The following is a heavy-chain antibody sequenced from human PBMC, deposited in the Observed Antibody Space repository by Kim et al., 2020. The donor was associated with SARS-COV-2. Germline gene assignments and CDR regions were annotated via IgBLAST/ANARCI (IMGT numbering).Heavy chain of an antibody. V-gene: IGHV4-34*01. CDR2: INHSGST. CDR3: ARDGQWLESFDY. J-gene: IGHJ4*02. Sequence: SETLSLTCAVYGGSFSGYYWSWIRQPPGKGLEWIGEINHSGSTNYNPSLKSRVTISVDTSKNQFSLKLSSVTAADTAVYYCARDGQWLESFDYWGQGTLVTVSS. CDR1: GGSFSGYY. D-gene: IGHD6-19*01.